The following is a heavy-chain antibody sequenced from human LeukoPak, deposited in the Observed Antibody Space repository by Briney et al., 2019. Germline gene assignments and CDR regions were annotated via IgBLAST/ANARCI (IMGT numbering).Heavy chain of an antibody. Sequence: GGSLRLSCAASGFTFSSYAMHWVRQAPGKGLEWVAVISYDGSYKYYADSVKGRFTISRDNAKNSVYLQVNSVRAEDTAAYYCARGRYDSSGYYALFDYWGRGTLVTVSS. CDR3: ARGRYDSSGYYALFDY. CDR2: ISYDGSYK. CDR1: GFTFSSYA. J-gene: IGHJ4*02. D-gene: IGHD3-22*01. V-gene: IGHV3-30*04.